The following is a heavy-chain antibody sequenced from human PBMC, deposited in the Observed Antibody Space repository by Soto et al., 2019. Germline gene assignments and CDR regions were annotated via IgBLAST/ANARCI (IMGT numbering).Heavy chain of an antibody. CDR2: INPHGGST. J-gene: IGHJ5*02. D-gene: IGHD3-3*01. V-gene: IGHV1-46*01. CDR1: GDTFSSHY. Sequence: GASVKVSCKAPGDTFSSHYLKWVRQAPGQGLEWMGVINPHGGSTKYAQKFQGRITMTRDTSRSTVYMELSSLKSDDTAIYYCSRSSGGNFGIIIEGSNWFDPWGQGTLVTVSS. CDR3: SRSSGGNFGIIIEGSNWFDP.